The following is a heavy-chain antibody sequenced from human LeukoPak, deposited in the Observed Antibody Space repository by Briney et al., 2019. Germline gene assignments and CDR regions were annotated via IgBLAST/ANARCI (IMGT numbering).Heavy chain of an antibody. V-gene: IGHV4-34*01. D-gene: IGHD3-10*01. CDR2: INHSGST. J-gene: IGHJ3*02. CDR1: GGSFSGYY. CDR3: ARGRPKKLLWFGEPPAGCAFDI. Sequence: PSETLSLTCAVYGGSFSGYYWSWIRQPPGKWLEWIGEINHSGSTNYNPSLKSRVTISVDTSKNQFSLELSSVTAADTAVYYCARGRPKKLLWFGEPPAGCAFDIWGQGTMVTVSS.